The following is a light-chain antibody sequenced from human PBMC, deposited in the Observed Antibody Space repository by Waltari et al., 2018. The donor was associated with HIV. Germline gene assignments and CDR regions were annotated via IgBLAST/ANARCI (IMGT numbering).Light chain of an antibody. V-gene: IGLV2-8*01. CDR2: EVS. Sequence: SASGSPGQSVTISCTGTSSAVGGYNYVSWYQQHPGKAPKLMIYEVSKRPSGVPDRFSGSKSGNTASLTVSGLQAEDEADYYCNSYAGSNNVVFGGGTKVTVL. CDR3: NSYAGSNNVV. J-gene: IGLJ2*01. CDR1: SSAVGGYNY.